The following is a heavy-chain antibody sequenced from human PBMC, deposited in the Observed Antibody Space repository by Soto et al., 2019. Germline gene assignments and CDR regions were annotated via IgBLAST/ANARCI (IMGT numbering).Heavy chain of an antibody. D-gene: IGHD2-2*01. CDR1: GYSFTSYW. V-gene: IGHV5-51*01. CDR2: IYPGDSDT. CDR3: ARHVMGGIVVVPAAAAMDV. Sequence: PGESLKISCKGSGYSFTSYWIGWVRQMPGKGLEWMGIIYPGDSDTRYSPSFQGQVTISADKSISTAYLQWSSLKASDTAMYYCARHVMGGIVVVPAAAAMDVWGQGTTVTVSS. J-gene: IGHJ6*02.